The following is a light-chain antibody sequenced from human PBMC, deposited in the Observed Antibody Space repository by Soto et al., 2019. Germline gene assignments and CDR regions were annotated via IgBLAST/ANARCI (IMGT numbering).Light chain of an antibody. CDR1: SSNIGTNT. CDR3: AAWDDSLNGHVI. CDR2: NNN. Sequence: QSVLTQPPSASGTPGQRVTISCSGNSSNIGTNTVNWYQQLPGAAPELLIYNNNERPSGVPDRFTGSKSGTSASLSISGLQSEDEADYYCAAWDDSLNGHVIFGGGTKLTVL. V-gene: IGLV1-44*01. J-gene: IGLJ2*01.